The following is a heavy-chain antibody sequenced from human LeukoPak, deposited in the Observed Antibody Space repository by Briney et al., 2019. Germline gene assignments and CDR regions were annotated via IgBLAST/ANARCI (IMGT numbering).Heavy chain of an antibody. J-gene: IGHJ4*02. CDR2: ISSNGGST. CDR1: GFTFSSYA. D-gene: IGHD3-16*01. Sequence: ESGGSLRLSCSASGFTFSSYAMHWVRQAPGKGLEYVSAISSNGGSTYYADSVKGRFTISRDNSKNTLYLQMNSLRAEDTAVYYCARDFMITFGGVTPPPDYWGQGTLVTVSS. V-gene: IGHV3-64*04. CDR3: ARDFMITFGGVTPPPDY.